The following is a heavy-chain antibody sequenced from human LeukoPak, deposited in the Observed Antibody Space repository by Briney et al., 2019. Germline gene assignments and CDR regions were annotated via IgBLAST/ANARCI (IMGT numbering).Heavy chain of an antibody. Sequence: SETLSLTCAVYGGSFSGYYWSWIRQPPGKGLEWIGYIYYSGSTNYNPSLKSRVTISVDTSKNQFSLKLSSMTAADTAVYYCARDLIAAAGIKGYMDVWGKGTTVTVSS. CDR1: GGSFSGYY. V-gene: IGHV4-59*01. CDR3: ARDLIAAAGIKGYMDV. CDR2: IYYSGST. D-gene: IGHD6-13*01. J-gene: IGHJ6*03.